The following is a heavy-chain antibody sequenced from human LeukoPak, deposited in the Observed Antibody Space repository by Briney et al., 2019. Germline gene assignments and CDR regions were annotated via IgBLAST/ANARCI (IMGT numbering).Heavy chain of an antibody. CDR3: ARGRGADAFDI. J-gene: IGHJ3*02. D-gene: IGHD3-10*01. Sequence: GGSLRLSCAASGFTFSSYAMSWVRQAPGKGLEWVSAISGSGGSTYYADPVKGRFTISRDNSKNTLYLQMNSQRAEDTAVYYCARGRGADAFDIWGQGTMVTVSS. CDR2: ISGSGGST. V-gene: IGHV3-23*01. CDR1: GFTFSSYA.